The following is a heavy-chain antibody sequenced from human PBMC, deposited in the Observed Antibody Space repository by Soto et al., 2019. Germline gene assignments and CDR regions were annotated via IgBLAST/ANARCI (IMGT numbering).Heavy chain of an antibody. CDR3: ARSYGSGSYYNVDFWFDP. D-gene: IGHD3-10*01. CDR2: ISAYNGNT. J-gene: IGHJ5*02. V-gene: IGHV1-18*01. CDR1: GYTFTSYG. Sequence: SVKVSCKASGYTFTSYGISWVRQAPGQGLEWMGWISAYNGNTNYAQKLQGRVTMTTDTSTSTAYMELRSLRSDDTAVYYCARSYGSGSYYNVDFWFDPWGQGTLVTVSS.